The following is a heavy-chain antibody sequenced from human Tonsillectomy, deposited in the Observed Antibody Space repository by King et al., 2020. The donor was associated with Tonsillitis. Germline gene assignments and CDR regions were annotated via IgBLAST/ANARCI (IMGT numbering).Heavy chain of an antibody. D-gene: IGHD2-8*01. CDR3: AKERDIVLMVSTDAFDI. Sequence: VQLVESGGGLVQPGGSLRLSCAASGFTFSSCAMSWVRQAPGKGLEWVSGIGGSGGSTHYADSVKGRFTISRDNSKNTLYLQMNSLRAEDTAVYYCAKERDIVLMVSTDAFDIWGQGTMVTVSS. CDR2: IGGSGGST. V-gene: IGHV3-23*04. CDR1: GFTFSSCA. J-gene: IGHJ3*02.